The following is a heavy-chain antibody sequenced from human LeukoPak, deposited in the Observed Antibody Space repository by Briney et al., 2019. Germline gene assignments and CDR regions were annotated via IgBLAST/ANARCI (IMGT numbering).Heavy chain of an antibody. CDR2: IYPGDSDT. Sequence: GESLKISCKGSGYSFLSHWIGWVRQMPGKGLEWMGIIYPGDSDTRNNPSFQGQVTISADKSISTAYLQWSSLKASDTAIYYCARRSCSGSICYDYWGQGTLVTVSS. CDR1: GYSFLSHW. V-gene: IGHV5-51*01. CDR3: ARRSCSGSICYDY. D-gene: IGHD2-15*01. J-gene: IGHJ4*02.